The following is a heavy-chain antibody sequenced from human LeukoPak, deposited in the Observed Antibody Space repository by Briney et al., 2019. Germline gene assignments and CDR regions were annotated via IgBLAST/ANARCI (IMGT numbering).Heavy chain of an antibody. V-gene: IGHV3-74*01. CDR1: GFTFNTYW. J-gene: IGHJ4*02. CDR2: INSDGRST. Sequence: GGSLRLSCAASGFTFNTYWMHWVRQAPGKGLVWVSRINSDGRSTSYADSVKGRFTISRDNAKKTLYLQMNSLRVEETAVYYCAGDQGGATRIDYWGQGTLVTVSS. CDR3: AGDQGGATRIDY. D-gene: IGHD1-26*01.